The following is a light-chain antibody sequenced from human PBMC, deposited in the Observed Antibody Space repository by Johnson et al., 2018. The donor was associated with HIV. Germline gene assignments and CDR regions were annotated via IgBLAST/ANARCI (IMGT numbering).Light chain of an antibody. J-gene: IGLJ1*01. V-gene: IGLV1-51*01. Sequence: QSVLTQPPSVSAAPGQKVTISCSGSSSNIGNNYVSWYQQLPGTAPKVLIYDSYKRPSGIPDRFSGSKSGTSATLGITGLQTGDEADYYCGTWDSSLSAYVFGTGTKVTVL. CDR2: DSY. CDR3: GTWDSSLSAYV. CDR1: SSNIGNNY.